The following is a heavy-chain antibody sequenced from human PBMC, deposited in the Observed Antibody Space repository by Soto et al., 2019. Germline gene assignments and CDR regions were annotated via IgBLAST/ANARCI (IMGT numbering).Heavy chain of an antibody. CDR2: INHSGST. J-gene: IGHJ1*01. D-gene: IGHD4-17*01. V-gene: IGHV4-34*01. Sequence: SETLSLTCAVYGGSFSGYYWSWIRQPPGKGLEWIGEINHSGSTNYNPSLKSRVTISVDTSKNQFSLKLSSVTAADTAVYYCARDWTWDYGAYRPQFCFQPWGQGTLVTVS. CDR1: GGSFSGYY. CDR3: ARDWTWDYGAYRPQFCFQP.